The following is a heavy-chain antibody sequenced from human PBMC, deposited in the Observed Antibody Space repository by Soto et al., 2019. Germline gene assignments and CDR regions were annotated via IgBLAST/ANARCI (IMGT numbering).Heavy chain of an antibody. CDR1: GGSISSGDYY. D-gene: IGHD3-10*02. CDR3: ATCSTATGNWFDP. CDR2: IYYSGST. V-gene: IGHV4-30-4*01. Sequence: QVQLQESGPGLVKPSQTLSLTCTVSGGSISSGDYYWSWIRQPPGKGLEWIGYIYYSGSTYYNPSLKSRVTISVDTSKNQFSLKLSSVTVADTAVYYCATCSTATGNWFDPWGQGTLVTVSS. J-gene: IGHJ5*02.